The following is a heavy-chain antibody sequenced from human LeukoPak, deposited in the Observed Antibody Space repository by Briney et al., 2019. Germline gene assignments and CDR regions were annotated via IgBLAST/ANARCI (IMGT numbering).Heavy chain of an antibody. CDR1: GYTFTSYG. Sequence: GASVKVSCKASGYTFTSYGISWVRQAPGQGLEWMGWISAYNGNTNYAQKLQGRVTMTTDTSTSTAYMELRSLRSDDTAVYYCARVPAARYYDSSGYYNNYYYYGMDVWGQGTTVTVSS. CDR3: ARVPAARYYDSSGYYNNYYYYGMDV. CDR2: ISAYNGNT. J-gene: IGHJ6*02. V-gene: IGHV1-18*01. D-gene: IGHD3-22*01.